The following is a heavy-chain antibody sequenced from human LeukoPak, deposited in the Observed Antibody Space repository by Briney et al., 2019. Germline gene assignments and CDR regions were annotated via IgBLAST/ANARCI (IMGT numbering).Heavy chain of an antibody. Sequence: GGSLRLSCAASGFTFSSYAMSWVRQAPGKGLEGVSAISGSGGSTYYADSVKGRFTISRDNSKNTLYLQMNSLRAEDTAVYYCGDILTGLDYWGQGTLVTVSS. CDR1: GFTFSSYA. J-gene: IGHJ4*02. CDR2: ISGSGGST. V-gene: IGHV3-23*01. D-gene: IGHD3-9*01. CDR3: GDILTGLDY.